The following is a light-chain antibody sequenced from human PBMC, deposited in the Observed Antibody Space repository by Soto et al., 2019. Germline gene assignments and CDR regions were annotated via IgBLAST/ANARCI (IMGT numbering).Light chain of an antibody. V-gene: IGLV2-8*01. CDR2: EVT. J-gene: IGLJ1*01. CDR3: SSFAGTNSFV. Sequence: QSVLTQPPSASGSPGQSVTISCTGTTSDIGAYNYVSWYHQRPGKAPKLIIYEVTRRPSGVPDRIFGSKSDTTASLAVSGLQADDEGHYYCSSFAGTNSFVFGTGTKLTVL. CDR1: TSDIGAYNY.